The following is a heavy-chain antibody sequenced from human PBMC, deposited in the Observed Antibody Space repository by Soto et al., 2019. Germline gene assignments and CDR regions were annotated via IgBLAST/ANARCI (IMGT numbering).Heavy chain of an antibody. CDR1: GGSFSNFG. D-gene: IGHD5-12*01. V-gene: IGHV1-69*13. CDR3: ARERSGYNF. CDR2: IVPVFGRP. Sequence: SVKGSLKASGGSFSNFGISLVRQAPGQGLEWMGGIVPVFGRPNYAQRFRGRLTITADESTSTGYMELISLRSDDTAVYYCARERSGYNFWGQGTQVTVSS. J-gene: IGHJ4*02.